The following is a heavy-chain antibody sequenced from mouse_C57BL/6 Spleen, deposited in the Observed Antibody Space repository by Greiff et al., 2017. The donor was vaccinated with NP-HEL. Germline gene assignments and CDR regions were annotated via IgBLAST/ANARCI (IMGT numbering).Heavy chain of an antibody. CDR1: GFNFTNYW. D-gene: IGHD2-1*01. CDR2: IYPGSGST. CDR3: ARTAGNYVDLDY. J-gene: IGHJ2*01. Sequence: VQLQQSGAELVKPGASVKMSCKASGFNFTNYWITWVKQRPGQGLEWIGDIYPGSGSTNYDEKFKSKATLTADTSSSTSYLQLSSLTSEDSAVYYCARTAGNYVDLDYWGQGTTVTVSS. V-gene: IGHV1-55*01.